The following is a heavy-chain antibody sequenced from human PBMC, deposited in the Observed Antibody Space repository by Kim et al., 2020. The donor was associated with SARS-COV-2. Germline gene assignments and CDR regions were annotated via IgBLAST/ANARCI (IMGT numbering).Heavy chain of an antibody. CDR3: ATALTSGPH. D-gene: IGHD3-10*01. CDR1: GFIFTTYG. V-gene: IGHV3-23*01. Sequence: GGSLRLSCAASGFIFTTYGMNWVHQAPGRGLQWVSGISGSGDSTSYADSVKGRFTISRDNSRNNLYLQMNSLRDEDTAVYYCATALTSGPHWGQGTLVTVSS. J-gene: IGHJ4*02. CDR2: ISGSGDST.